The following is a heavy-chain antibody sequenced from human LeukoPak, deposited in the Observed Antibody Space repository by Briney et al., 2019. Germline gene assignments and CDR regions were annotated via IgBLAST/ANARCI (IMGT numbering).Heavy chain of an antibody. CDR1: GGSISSGSYY. D-gene: IGHD2-2*01. Sequence: PSETLSLTCTVSGGSISSGSYYWSWIRQPAGKGLEWIGRIYTSGSTNYNPSLKSRVTISVDTSKNQFSLKLSSVTAADTAVYYCARDPAKSPGWFDYWGQGTLVTVSS. V-gene: IGHV4-61*02. CDR2: IYTSGST. J-gene: IGHJ4*02. CDR3: ARDPAKSPGWFDY.